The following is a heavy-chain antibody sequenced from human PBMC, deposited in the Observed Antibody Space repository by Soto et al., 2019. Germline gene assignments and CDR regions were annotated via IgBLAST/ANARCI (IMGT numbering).Heavy chain of an antibody. CDR2: IYHSGTT. CDR3: VRDRGPTASAYFFDT. CDR1: GDSFRSYY. V-gene: IGHV4-59*01. J-gene: IGHJ4*02. D-gene: IGHD2-21*01. Sequence: KPSETLSLTCTVSGDSFRSYYWSWVRQLPGKGLEWIGYIYHSGTTNYSPSLMSRVTISVDSSKSQFSLNLTSLTAADTAVYFCVRDRGPTASAYFFDTWSQGTLVTVSS.